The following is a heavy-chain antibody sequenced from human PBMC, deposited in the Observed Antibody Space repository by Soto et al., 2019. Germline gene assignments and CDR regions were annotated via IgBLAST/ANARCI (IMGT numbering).Heavy chain of an antibody. CDR1: GGSINNYY. Sequence: QVHLQESGPGLVKPSETLSLTCTVSGGSINNYYWSWIRQPPGKGLEWIGYIYYTGSTNYNPSLMSRVTMSVDTSQNRVALNLTSLTAADTAIYYCARANWYSEYGVQGTLVTISS. CDR2: IYYTGST. J-gene: IGHJ4*02. V-gene: IGHV4-59*13. CDR3: ARANWYSEY. D-gene: IGHD7-27*01.